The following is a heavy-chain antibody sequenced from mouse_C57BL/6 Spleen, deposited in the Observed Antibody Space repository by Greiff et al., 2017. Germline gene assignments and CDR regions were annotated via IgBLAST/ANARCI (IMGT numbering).Heavy chain of an antibody. CDR1: GFNIKDDY. D-gene: IGHD1-1*01. Sequence: LQQSGAELVRPGASVKLSCTASGFNIKDDYMHWVKQRPEQGLEWIGWIDPENGDTEYASKFQGKATITADTSSNTAYLQLSSLTSEDTAVYYCTLITTVDYWGQGTTLTVSS. CDR2: IDPENGDT. V-gene: IGHV14-4*01. CDR3: TLITTVDY. J-gene: IGHJ2*01.